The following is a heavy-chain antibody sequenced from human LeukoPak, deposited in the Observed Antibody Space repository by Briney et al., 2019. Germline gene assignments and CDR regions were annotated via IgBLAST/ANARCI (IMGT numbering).Heavy chain of an antibody. V-gene: IGHV3-30*03. D-gene: IGHD1-1*01. Sequence: GGSLRLSCAASGFTFSSYGLHWVRQAPGEGLEWVAVISYDGSNKYYADSVEGRFTISRDNSKNTLYLQMNSLRAEDTAVYYCARNLEGVDYWGQGTLVTVSS. CDR2: ISYDGSNK. J-gene: IGHJ4*02. CDR1: GFTFSSYG. CDR3: ARNLEGVDY.